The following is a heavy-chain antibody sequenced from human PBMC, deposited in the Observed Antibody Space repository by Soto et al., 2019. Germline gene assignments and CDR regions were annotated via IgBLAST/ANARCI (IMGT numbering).Heavy chain of an antibody. CDR1: GLTFSSYW. V-gene: IGHV3-7*01. CDR3: SDFVNVPSRRGLVKRPSSSQFDH. Sequence: EVQLVESGGGLVQPGGSLRLSCAASGLTFSSYWMSWVRQAPGKGLEWVANIKQDGSEQYYVDSVKGRFTISRDNGKDSLYFPMKRLRAGGKGVYYCSDFVNVPSRRGLVKRPSSSQFDHWGQGTLGTVSS. CDR2: IKQDGSEQ. D-gene: IGHD2-15*01. J-gene: IGHJ4*02.